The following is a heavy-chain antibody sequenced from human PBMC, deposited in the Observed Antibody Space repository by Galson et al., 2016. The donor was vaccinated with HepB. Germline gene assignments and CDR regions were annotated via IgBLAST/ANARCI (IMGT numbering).Heavy chain of an antibody. CDR1: GFTFSSHA. D-gene: IGHD5-18*01. Sequence: SLRLSCAGSGFTFSSHALHWVCQAPGKGLEWVAIVSDDGSKRDYADSVRGRFTISRDNSKNTLSLQMNSLRGEDTAVYYCARPPVDGGYSYGPFDHWGQGILVTVS. J-gene: IGHJ4*02. CDR2: VSDDGSKR. V-gene: IGHV3-30*04. CDR3: ARPPVDGGYSYGPFDH.